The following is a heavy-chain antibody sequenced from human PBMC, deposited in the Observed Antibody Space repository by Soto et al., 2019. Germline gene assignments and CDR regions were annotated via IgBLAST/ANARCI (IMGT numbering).Heavy chain of an antibody. J-gene: IGHJ4*02. CDR1: GFTFSSYS. CDR3: ARRYCSGGSCYSYY. V-gene: IGHV3-21*01. Sequence: EVQLVESGGGLVKPGGSLRLSCAASGFTFSSYSMNWVRQAPGKGLEWVSSISSSSSYIYYADSVKGRFTISRDNAKNSLYLQMNSLRAEDTAVYYCARRYCSGGSCYSYYWSQGTLVTVSS. D-gene: IGHD2-15*01. CDR2: ISSSSSYI.